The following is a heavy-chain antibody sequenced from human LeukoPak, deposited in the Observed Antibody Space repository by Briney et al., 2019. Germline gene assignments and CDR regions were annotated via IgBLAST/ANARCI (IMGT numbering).Heavy chain of an antibody. CDR1: GFTLSSYS. J-gene: IGHJ4*02. D-gene: IGHD1-1*01. V-gene: IGHV3-21*01. Sequence: GGSLRLSCAASGFTLSSYSMNWVRQAPGKGLDWVSSISSSSSYIYYADSVKGRFTISRDNAKNSLYLQMNSLRAEDTAVYYCARERGTIGTDLHYWGQGTLVTVSS. CDR2: ISSSSSYI. CDR3: ARERGTIGTDLHY.